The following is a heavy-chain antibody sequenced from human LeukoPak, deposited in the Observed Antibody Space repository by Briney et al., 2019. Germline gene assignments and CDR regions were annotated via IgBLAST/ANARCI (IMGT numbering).Heavy chain of an antibody. J-gene: IGHJ4*02. V-gene: IGHV4-61*02. Sequence: SETLTLTCTVSGGSITSGTYYWSWIRQPAGKGLEWIGRIYTSGCTDYNPSLKSRVTMSVDTSKNQFSLKLSSVTAADTAVYYCARGPPPDFDCWGQGTLVTVSS. CDR3: ARGPPPDFDC. CDR1: GGSITSGTYY. CDR2: IYTSGCT.